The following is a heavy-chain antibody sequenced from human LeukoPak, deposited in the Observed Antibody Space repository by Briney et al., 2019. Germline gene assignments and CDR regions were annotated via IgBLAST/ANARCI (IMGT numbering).Heavy chain of an antibody. J-gene: IGHJ4*02. CDR1: GFTFSIYA. CDR3: ARDRPNYYGANGHYYRRDGDY. V-gene: IGHV3-23*01. CDR2: ITSSGETT. Sequence: GGTLRLSCAASGFTFSIYAMSWVRQAPGKGLEWVSSITSSGETTYYAGSVKGQFTISRDNSKNTVYLQMNSLRAEDTAVYYCARDRPNYYGANGHYYRRDGDYWGQGTLVTVSS. D-gene: IGHD3-22*01.